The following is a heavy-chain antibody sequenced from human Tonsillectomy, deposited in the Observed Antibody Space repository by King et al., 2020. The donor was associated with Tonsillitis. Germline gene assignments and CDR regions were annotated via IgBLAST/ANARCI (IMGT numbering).Heavy chain of an antibody. V-gene: IGHV1-46*01. J-gene: IGHJ6*02. CDR1: GYTFISYY. CDR3: ARDPSVHSPMGHHGMDV. CDR2: INPSGGSA. D-gene: IGHD3-10*01. Sequence: QLVQSGAEVKKPGASVKFSCKASGYTFISYYIHWVRQAPGQGLEWVGIINPSGGSASYAQKFQGRVTMTRGTSTSTVYMELTSLRSEDTAVYFCARDPSVHSPMGHHGMDVWGQGTTVTVSS.